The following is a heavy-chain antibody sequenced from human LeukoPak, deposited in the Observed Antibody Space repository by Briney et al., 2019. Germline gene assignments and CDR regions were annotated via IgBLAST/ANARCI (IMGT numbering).Heavy chain of an antibody. CDR1: GFTFSSYW. Sequence: GGSLRLSCAASGFTFSSYWMYWVRQAPGKGLVWVSRINSDGSSTSYADSVKGRFTISRDNAKNTLYLQMNSLRAEDTAVYYCARGATYYYDSSGYYFYWGQGTLVTVSS. D-gene: IGHD3-22*01. CDR3: ARGATYYYDSSGYYFY. V-gene: IGHV3-74*01. CDR2: INSDGSST. J-gene: IGHJ4*02.